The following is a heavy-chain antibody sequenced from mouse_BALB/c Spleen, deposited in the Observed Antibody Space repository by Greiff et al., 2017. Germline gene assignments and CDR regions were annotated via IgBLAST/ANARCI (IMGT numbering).Heavy chain of an antibody. V-gene: IGHV1-7*01. Sequence: QVQLQQSGAELAKPGASVKMSCKASGYTFTSYWMHWVKQRPGQGLEWIGYINPSTGYTEYNQKFKDKATLTADKSSSTAYMQLSSLTSEDSAVYYCARSGTGHAMDYWGQGTSVTVSS. CDR2: INPSTGYT. CDR3: ARSGTGHAMDY. CDR1: GYTFTSYW. J-gene: IGHJ4*01. D-gene: IGHD4-1*01.